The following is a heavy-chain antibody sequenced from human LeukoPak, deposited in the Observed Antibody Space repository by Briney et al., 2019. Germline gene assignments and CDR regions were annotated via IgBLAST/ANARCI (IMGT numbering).Heavy chain of an antibody. J-gene: IGHJ4*02. CDR3: AKAYGSGRSFFDY. V-gene: IGHV3-21*04. CDR2: ISISSNYI. Sequence: PGGSLRLSCAASGFTFSRYSMNWVRQAPGKGLEWVSSISISSNYIYYTDSVKGRCTISRDNGKNSLYLQMNSLRAEDTALYYCAKAYGSGRSFFDYWGQGTLVTVSS. D-gene: IGHD3-10*01. CDR1: GFTFSRYS.